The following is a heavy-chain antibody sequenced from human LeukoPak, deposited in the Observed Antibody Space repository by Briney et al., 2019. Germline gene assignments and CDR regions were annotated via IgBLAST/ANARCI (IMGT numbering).Heavy chain of an antibody. Sequence: SVPLSLPCTASGCSISSYYWSWIRQPPGKGLEWIGYIYYSGSTNYNPSLKSRVTISVDTSRNQFSLKLSSVTAADTAVYYCAREYSGSYNSWGHGTLVTVSS. J-gene: IGHJ5*01. CDR2: IYYSGST. V-gene: IGHV4-59*01. D-gene: IGHD1-26*01. CDR1: GCSISSYY. CDR3: AREYSGSYNS.